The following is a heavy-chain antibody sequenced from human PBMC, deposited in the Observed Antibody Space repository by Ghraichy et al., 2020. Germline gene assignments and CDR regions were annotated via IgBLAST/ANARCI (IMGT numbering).Heavy chain of an antibody. CDR1: GGSVSSGYFY. V-gene: IGHV4-61*01. J-gene: IGHJ4*02. D-gene: IGHD3-10*01. CDR3: ARVGYYSSGTYALDY. CDR2: IFYNGNT. Sequence: SETLSLTCTVSGGSVSSGYFYWSWIRQPPGKGLDWIGFIFYNGNTNYNPSLKSRVTISVDTSKNQFSLKLNSVTPADTAVYYCARVGYYSSGTYALDYWGQGARVTGSS.